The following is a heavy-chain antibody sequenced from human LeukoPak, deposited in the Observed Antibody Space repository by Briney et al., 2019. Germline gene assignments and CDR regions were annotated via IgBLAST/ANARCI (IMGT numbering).Heavy chain of an antibody. V-gene: IGHV5-51*01. D-gene: IGHD3-9*01. Sequence: GESLKISCKASGYSFTSYWIGWVRQMPGKGLECMGIIYPGDSDTRYSPSFQGQVTISADKSISTAYLQWSSLKASDTAMYFCARRKDYDILTGSSQYYFDYWGQGTLVTVPS. CDR1: GYSFTSYW. CDR2: IYPGDSDT. CDR3: ARRKDYDILTGSSQYYFDY. J-gene: IGHJ4*02.